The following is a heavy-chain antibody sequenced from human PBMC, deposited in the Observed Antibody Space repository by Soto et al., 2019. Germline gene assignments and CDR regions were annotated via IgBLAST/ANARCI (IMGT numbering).Heavy chain of an antibody. CDR1: GFTFSSYA. D-gene: IGHD5-18*01. V-gene: IGHV3-30-3*01. J-gene: IGHJ5*02. CDR2: ISYDGSNK. Sequence: PGGSLRLSCAASGFTFSSYAMHWVRQAPGKGLEWVAVISYDGSNKYYADSVKGRFTVSRDNSKNTLYLQMNSLRAEDTAVYYCARDYSYSVVCWFDPWGQGTLVTVSS. CDR3: ARDYSYSVVCWFDP.